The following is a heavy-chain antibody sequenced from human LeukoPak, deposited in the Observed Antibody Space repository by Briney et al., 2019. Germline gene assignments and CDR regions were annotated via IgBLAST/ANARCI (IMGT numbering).Heavy chain of an antibody. CDR1: GGSISSGSYY. V-gene: IGHV4-61*02. D-gene: IGHD2-21*02. CDR2: IYTSGST. J-gene: IGHJ3*02. CDR3: AREAGGDDAFDI. Sequence: SETLSLTCNVSGGSISSGSYYWSWIRQPAGRGLEWIGRIYTSGSTNYNPSLKSRVTISVDTSKNQFSLKLSSVTAADTAVYYCAREAGGDDAFDIWGQGTMVTVSS.